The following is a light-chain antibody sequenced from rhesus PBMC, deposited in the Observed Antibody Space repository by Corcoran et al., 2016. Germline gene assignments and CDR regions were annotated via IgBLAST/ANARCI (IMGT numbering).Light chain of an antibody. V-gene: IGKV2-78*01. CDR3: EQTLHPPYS. J-gene: IGKJ2*01. CDR2: GIF. Sequence: IVLTQTPLSLSVTPGEPASISCRSSQSLQHGSGYNNLHWHLQQPGQFPQVLINGIFTRVSGVPDRFTGGGSDTDVTLKISRVWAGDVGIYCCEQTLHPPYSFGQGTKV. CDR1: QSLQHGSGYNN.